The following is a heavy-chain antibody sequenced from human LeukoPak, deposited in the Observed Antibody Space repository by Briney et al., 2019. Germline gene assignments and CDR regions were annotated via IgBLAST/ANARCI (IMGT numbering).Heavy chain of an antibody. Sequence: ASVKVSCKASGYTFTGYYMHWVRQAPGQGLEWMGWINPNSGGTNYAQKFQGRVTMTTDTSTSTAYMELRSLKSDDTAVYFCARDKGPYSGYDYWGQGTLVTVSS. CDR2: INPNSGGT. CDR1: GYTFTGYY. D-gene: IGHD5-12*01. CDR3: ARDKGPYSGYDY. J-gene: IGHJ4*02. V-gene: IGHV1-2*02.